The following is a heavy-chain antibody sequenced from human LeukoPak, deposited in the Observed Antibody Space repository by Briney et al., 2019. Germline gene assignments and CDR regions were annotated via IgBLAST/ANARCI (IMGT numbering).Heavy chain of an antibody. CDR1: GGSFSGYY. CDR3: ARLGPAMASPFDY. V-gene: IGHV4-34*01. Sequence: SETLSLTRAVYGGSFSGYYRSWIRQPPGKGLEWIGEINHSGSTNYNPSLKSRVTISEDTSKNQFSLKLSSVTAADTAVYYCARLGPAMASPFDYWGQGTLVTVSS. D-gene: IGHD5-18*01. CDR2: INHSGST. J-gene: IGHJ4*02.